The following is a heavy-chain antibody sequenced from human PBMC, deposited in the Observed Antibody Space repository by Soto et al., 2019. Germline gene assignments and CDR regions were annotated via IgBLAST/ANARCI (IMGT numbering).Heavy chain of an antibody. V-gene: IGHV1-18*01. J-gene: IGHJ4*02. Sequence: ASVKVSCKASGYTFTSYGISWVRQAPGQGLEWMGWISAYNGNTNYAQKLQGRVTMTTDTSTITAHMELRSLRSDDTAVYYCARQPVVGTTFFDYWGQGTLVTVSS. D-gene: IGHD6-19*01. CDR2: ISAYNGNT. CDR3: ARQPVVGTTFFDY. CDR1: GYTFTSYG.